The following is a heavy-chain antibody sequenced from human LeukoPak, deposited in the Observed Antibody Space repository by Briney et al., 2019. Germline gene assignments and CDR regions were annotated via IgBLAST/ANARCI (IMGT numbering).Heavy chain of an antibody. CDR1: GFTFRSYW. V-gene: IGHV3-7*04. Sequence: GGSLRLSCAASGFTFRSYWMTWVRQAPGKGLEWVSNIKQDGNEKYYVDSVKGRFTISRDNAKNSLYLQMNSLRAEDTAVYYCAREYYYGSGSYYNGYWGQGTLVTVSS. CDR2: IKQDGNEK. CDR3: AREYYYGSGSYYNGY. J-gene: IGHJ4*02. D-gene: IGHD3-10*01.